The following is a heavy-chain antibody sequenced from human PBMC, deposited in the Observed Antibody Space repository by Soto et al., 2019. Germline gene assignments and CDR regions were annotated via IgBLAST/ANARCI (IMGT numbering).Heavy chain of an antibody. CDR3: ARDLPITMVRWAFDY. CDR2: INHSGST. J-gene: IGHJ4*02. D-gene: IGHD3-10*01. CDR1: GGSFSGYY. V-gene: IGHV4-34*01. Sequence: PSETLSLTCAVYGGSFSGYYWSWIRQPPGKGLEWIGEINHSGSTNYNPSLKSRVTISVDTSKNQFSLKLSSVTAADTAVYYCARDLPITMVRWAFDYWGQGTLGTVSA.